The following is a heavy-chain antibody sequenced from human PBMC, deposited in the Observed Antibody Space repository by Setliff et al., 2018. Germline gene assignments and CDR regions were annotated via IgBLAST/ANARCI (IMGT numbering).Heavy chain of an antibody. V-gene: IGHV1-18*01. CDR2: ISAYNGYI. D-gene: IGHD2-2*01. J-gene: IGHJ4*02. CDR3: ARDRKEIVVKPPAASLDY. CDR1: GYKFINFG. Sequence: ASVKVSCKASGYKFINFGVSWVRQAPGQGLEWMGWISAYNGYIVYAQKFQGRVTMTTDTSTTTAYMEVRSLRSDDTAVYYCARDRKEIVVKPPAASLDYWGQGTQVTVSS.